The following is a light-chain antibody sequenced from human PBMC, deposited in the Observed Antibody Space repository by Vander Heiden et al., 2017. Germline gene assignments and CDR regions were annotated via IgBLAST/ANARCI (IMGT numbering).Light chain of an antibody. CDR2: DAS. Sequence: DIQMTQSPSSLSASVGDRVIITCQASQDISNYLKWYQQKPGKAPKLLIYDASNLETGVPSRFSGSGSGTDFTFTISSLRPEDIATYYCQQYVNPPFTFGQGTKLEI. V-gene: IGKV1-33*01. CDR3: QQYVNPPFT. J-gene: IGKJ2*01. CDR1: QDISNY.